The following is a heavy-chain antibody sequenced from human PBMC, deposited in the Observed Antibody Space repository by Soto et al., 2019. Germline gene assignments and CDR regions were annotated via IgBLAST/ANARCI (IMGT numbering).Heavy chain of an antibody. CDR3: ARETTSGSPGSFDY. Sequence: SETLSLTCTVSGGSISSSSYYWGWIRQPPGKGLEWIGSIYYSGSTYYNPSLKSRVTISVDTSKNQFSLKLSSVTAADTAVYYCARETTSGSPGSFDYWGQGTLVTVSS. CDR2: IYYSGST. D-gene: IGHD1-26*01. V-gene: IGHV4-39*07. J-gene: IGHJ4*02. CDR1: GGSISSSSYY.